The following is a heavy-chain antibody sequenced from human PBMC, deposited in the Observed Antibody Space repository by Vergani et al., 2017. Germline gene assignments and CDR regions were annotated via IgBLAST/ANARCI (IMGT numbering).Heavy chain of an antibody. V-gene: IGHV3-9*01. D-gene: IGHD2-15*01. J-gene: IGHJ5*02. CDR3: VRDLDCSPINCYHGFDP. Sequence: EVQLVESGGGMVQPGRSLRLSCGASGFKFGDYAMHWVRQAPGKGLEWVSGISWNSGRTDYADSVKGRFILSRDNAKKSLSLIMNSLRPEDTALYYCVRDLDCSPINCYHGFDPWGQGTLVTVSS. CDR1: GFKFGDYA. CDR2: ISWNSGRT.